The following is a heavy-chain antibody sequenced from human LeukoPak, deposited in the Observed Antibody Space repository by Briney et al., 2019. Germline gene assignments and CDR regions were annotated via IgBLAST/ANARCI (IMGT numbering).Heavy chain of an antibody. CDR2: IYYSGST. CDR1: GGSISSGDYY. D-gene: IGHD7-27*01. V-gene: IGHV4-30-4*08. CDR3: ARAGSNWGEGYGMDV. J-gene: IGHJ6*02. Sequence: SQTLSLTCTVSGGSISSGDYYWSWIRQPPGKGLEWIGYIYYSGSTYYNPSLKSRVTISVDTSKNQFSLKLSSVTAADTAVYYCARAGSNWGEGYGMDVWGQGTTVTVSS.